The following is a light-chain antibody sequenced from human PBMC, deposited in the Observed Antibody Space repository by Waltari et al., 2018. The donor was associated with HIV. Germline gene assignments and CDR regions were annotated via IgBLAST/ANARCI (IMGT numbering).Light chain of an antibody. CDR3: QQSYSTLH. CDR1: QSISTY. J-gene: IGKJ2*01. V-gene: IGKV1-39*01. Sequence: DIQMTQYPSSLSASVGDRVTITCRASQSISTYLNWYQKKSGKAPKLLIYAASSLQSGVPSRFSGSGSGTDFTLTISSLQPEDFATYYCQQSYSTLHFGQGTKLEIK. CDR2: AAS.